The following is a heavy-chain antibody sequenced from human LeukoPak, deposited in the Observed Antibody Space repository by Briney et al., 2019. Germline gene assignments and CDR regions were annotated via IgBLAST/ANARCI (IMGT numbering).Heavy chain of an antibody. D-gene: IGHD5-12*01. V-gene: IGHV4-59*01. CDR3: ARAGGYIPYFDY. CDR2: IYYSGST. CDR1: GGSISSYY. Sequence: KPSETLSLTCTVSGGSISSYYWSWIRQPPGKGLEWIGYIYYSGSTNYNPSLKSRVTISVDTSKNQFSLKLSSVTAADTAVYYCARAGGYIPYFDYWGQGTLVTVSS. J-gene: IGHJ4*02.